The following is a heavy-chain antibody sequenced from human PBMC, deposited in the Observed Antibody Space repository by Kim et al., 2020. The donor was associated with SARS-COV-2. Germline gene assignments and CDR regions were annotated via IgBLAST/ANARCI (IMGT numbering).Heavy chain of an antibody. Sequence: ASVKVSCKTSGYRFHNYGITWVRQAPGQGPEWMGWVGGYNGDTHYAQKFQGRVSMTTDTSTGTAYMELKSLRSDDTAMYYCARDLVVGGGRPSYYDGSGYHVYWGQGTLVIVSS. J-gene: IGHJ4*02. CDR1: GYRFHNYG. CDR3: ARDLVVGGGRPSYYDGSGYHVY. D-gene: IGHD3-22*01. V-gene: IGHV1-18*01. CDR2: VGGYNGDT.